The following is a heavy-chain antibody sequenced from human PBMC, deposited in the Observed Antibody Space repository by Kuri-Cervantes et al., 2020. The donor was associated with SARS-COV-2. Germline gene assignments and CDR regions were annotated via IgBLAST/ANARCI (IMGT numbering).Heavy chain of an antibody. J-gene: IGHJ6*02. Sequence: GESMKISCAASGFTFSSCSMNWVRQAPGKGLEWVSSISSSSSYIYYADSVKGRFTISRDNAKNSLYLQMNSLRAEDTAVYYCARDLGDMPHYAMDVWCQGTTVTVSS. D-gene: IGHD2-2*01. CDR1: GFTFSSCS. CDR2: ISSSSSYI. V-gene: IGHV3-21*01. CDR3: ARDLGDMPHYAMDV.